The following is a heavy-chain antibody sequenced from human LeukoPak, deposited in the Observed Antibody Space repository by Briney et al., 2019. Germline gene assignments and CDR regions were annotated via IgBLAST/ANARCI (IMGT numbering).Heavy chain of an antibody. CDR2: IKQDGSEK. Sequence: GGSLRLSCAASGFTFSSYWMSWVRQAPGKGREWVANIKQDGSEKYYVDSVKGRFTISRDNDKNSLYLQVNSLRAEDTAVYYCARGGYYDTSGYRPLDYWGQGTLVTISS. V-gene: IGHV3-7*01. D-gene: IGHD3-22*01. J-gene: IGHJ4*02. CDR3: ARGGYYDTSGYRPLDY. CDR1: GFTFSSYW.